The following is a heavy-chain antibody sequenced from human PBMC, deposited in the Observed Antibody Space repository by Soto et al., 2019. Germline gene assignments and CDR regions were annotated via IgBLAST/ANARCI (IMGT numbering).Heavy chain of an antibody. V-gene: IGHV3-33*01. CDR1: GFIFSIYC. CDR3: ARDVSFDF. J-gene: IGHJ4*02. Sequence: PGGSLRLSCAASGFIFSIYCMPWVRQAPGKGLEWLAVIWHDGIIKYYADSVKGRFTISRDNSKSTLYLQMNSLRAEDTAVYHWARDVSFDFWGQGILVTVSS. CDR2: IWHDGIIK.